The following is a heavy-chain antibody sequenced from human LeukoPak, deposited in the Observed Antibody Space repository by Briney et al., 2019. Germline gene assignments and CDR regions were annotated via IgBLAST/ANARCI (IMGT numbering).Heavy chain of an antibody. CDR2: ISGSGANI. Sequence: PGGSLRLSSAVSGFTLSSYAMSWVRQAPGKGLEWVSGISGSGANIYYADSVNGRFTISRDNFKHPLYLQMNSLRAEDTAVYYCAKDSPYGGSFYYIDYWGQGTLVTVSS. D-gene: IGHD2/OR15-2a*01. CDR1: GFTLSSYA. CDR3: AKDSPYGGSFYYIDY. J-gene: IGHJ4*02. V-gene: IGHV3-23*01.